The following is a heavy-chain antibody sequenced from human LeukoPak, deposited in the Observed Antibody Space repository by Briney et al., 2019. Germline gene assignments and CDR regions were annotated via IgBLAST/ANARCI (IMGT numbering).Heavy chain of an antibody. CDR3: ARADDYGDYLGAFDI. Sequence: SETLSLTCTVSGGSISSYYWSWIRQPPGKGLEWIGYIYYSGSTNYNPSLKGRVTMSVDTSKNQFSLKLSSVTAADTAVYYCARADDYGDYLGAFDIWGQGTMVTVSS. CDR2: IYYSGST. CDR1: GGSISSYY. J-gene: IGHJ3*02. V-gene: IGHV4-59*12. D-gene: IGHD4-17*01.